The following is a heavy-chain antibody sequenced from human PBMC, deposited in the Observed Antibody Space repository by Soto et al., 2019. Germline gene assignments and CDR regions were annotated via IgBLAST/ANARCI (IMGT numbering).Heavy chain of an antibody. CDR2: IFSSGST. D-gene: IGHD5-12*01. CDR3: AREGSYSAYNFAHGIQLWSFDF. V-gene: IGHV4-4*07. Sequence: SETVSLTCTVSGGSINTFYWSWVRQPAGKGLEWIGRIFSSGSTSFNPSLESRVAMSVDTSKNHFSLNLSSVTAADMAVYYCAREGSYSAYNFAHGIQLWSFDFWGQGALVTVSS. J-gene: IGHJ4*02. CDR1: GGSINTFY.